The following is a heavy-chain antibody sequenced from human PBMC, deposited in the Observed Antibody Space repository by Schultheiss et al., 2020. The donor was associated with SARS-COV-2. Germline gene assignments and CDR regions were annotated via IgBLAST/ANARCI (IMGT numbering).Heavy chain of an antibody. J-gene: IGHJ5*02. V-gene: IGHV4-34*01. CDR3: ARGPWDSSGYRKTNWFDP. CDR2: INHSGST. D-gene: IGHD3-22*01. Sequence: SETLSLTCAVYGGSFRGYYWSWIRQPPGKGLEWIGEINHSGSTNYNPSLKSRVTISVDTSKKQFSLKVTSVTAADTAVYYCARGPWDSSGYRKTNWFDPWGQGTLVTVSS. CDR1: GGSFRGYY.